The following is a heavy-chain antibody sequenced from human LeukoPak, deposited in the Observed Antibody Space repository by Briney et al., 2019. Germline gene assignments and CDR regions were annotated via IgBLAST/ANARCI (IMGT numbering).Heavy chain of an antibody. J-gene: IGHJ3*02. V-gene: IGHV3-21*01. CDR1: GFTFSSYS. CDR3: ARKRTTSYAFDI. CDR2: ISSSSSYI. Sequence: GGSLRLSCAASGFTFSSYSMNWVRQAPGKGLEWVSSISSSSSYIYYADSVKGRFTISRDNAKNSLHLQMNSLRAEDTAVYYCARKRTTSYAFDIWGQGTMVTVSS. D-gene: IGHD4-17*01.